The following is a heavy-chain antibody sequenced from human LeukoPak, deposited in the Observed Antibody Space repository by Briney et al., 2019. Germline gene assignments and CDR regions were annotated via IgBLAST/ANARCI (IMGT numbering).Heavy chain of an antibody. V-gene: IGHV1-2*02. CDR2: INHNDGDT. CDR3: ARANFLYCSSSSCLFDY. CDR1: GYTFTDYY. Sequence: ASVKVSCTASGYTFTDYYMHWVRQAPGQGFEWMGWINHNDGDTYYAQKFQGRVTMTRDTSINTAHMEVSRLRSDDTAVYYCARANFLYCSSSSCLFDYWGQGTLVTVSS. J-gene: IGHJ4*02. D-gene: IGHD2-2*01.